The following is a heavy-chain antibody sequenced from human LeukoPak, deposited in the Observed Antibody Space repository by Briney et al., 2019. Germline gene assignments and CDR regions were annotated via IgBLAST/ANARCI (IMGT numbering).Heavy chain of an antibody. J-gene: IGHJ3*02. CDR3: ARVAFYGAIPDDI. Sequence: TLSLTCAVSGGSIDSGGYSWSWIRQPPGKGPEWIGYIYHGGSTHYNSSLKSRVTISVDKSKNQFSLNLYSVTAADTAVYYCARVAFYGAIPDDIWGQGTMVTVSS. CDR2: IYHGGST. D-gene: IGHD2-21*01. CDR1: GGSIDSGGYS. V-gene: IGHV4-30-2*01.